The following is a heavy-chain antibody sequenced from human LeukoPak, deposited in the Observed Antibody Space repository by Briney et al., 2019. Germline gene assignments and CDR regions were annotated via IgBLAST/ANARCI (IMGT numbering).Heavy chain of an antibody. CDR2: ISSSGSTI. CDR1: GFTFSSYE. D-gene: IGHD2-15*01. CDR3: AKMTSGGNSDY. J-gene: IGHJ4*02. V-gene: IGHV3-48*03. Sequence: GGSLRLSCAASGFTFSSYEMNWVRQAPGKGLEWVSYISSSGSTIYYADSVKGRFTISRDNAKNSLYLQMNSLRAEDTAVYYCAKMTSGGNSDYWGQGTLVTVSS.